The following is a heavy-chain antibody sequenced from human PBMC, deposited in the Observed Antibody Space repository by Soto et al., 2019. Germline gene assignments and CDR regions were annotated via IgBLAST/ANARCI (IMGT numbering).Heavy chain of an antibody. D-gene: IGHD1-26*01. Sequence: SETLSLTCTVSGGSLSSFYWGWIRRPPGKGLEWIGYIYHSGTTRYNSSLKSRVTMSVDSSKNQFSLKLTSVTAADTAVYYCARDARGGTIPPYYYGMDVWGQGTTVPVSS. J-gene: IGHJ6*02. CDR3: ARDARGGTIPPYYYGMDV. CDR1: GGSLSSFY. CDR2: IYHSGTT. V-gene: IGHV4-59*01.